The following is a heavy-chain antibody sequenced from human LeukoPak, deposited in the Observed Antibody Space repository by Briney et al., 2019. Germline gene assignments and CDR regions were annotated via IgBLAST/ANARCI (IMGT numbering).Heavy chain of an antibody. Sequence: SETLSLTCTVSGGSISNYWWSWIRQPPGKGLEWIGEINHSGSTNYGPSLKSRVTISGDTSKKQFSLKLNSVTAADTAVYFCARAYRAHQTFYSYHYFDNWGQGTLVTVSS. V-gene: IGHV4-34*01. CDR3: ARAYRAHQTFYSYHYFDN. D-gene: IGHD5-18*01. J-gene: IGHJ4*02. CDR2: INHSGST. CDR1: GGSISNYW.